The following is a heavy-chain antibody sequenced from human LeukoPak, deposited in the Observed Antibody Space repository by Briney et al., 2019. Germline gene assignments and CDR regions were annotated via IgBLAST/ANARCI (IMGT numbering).Heavy chain of an antibody. CDR2: ISYDGRQN. V-gene: IGHV3-30*04. CDR1: GFTFSTYA. D-gene: IGHD2-8*01. CDR3: ARVYLERLTAGYFDH. Sequence: PGGSLRLSCAASGFTFSTYAKNWVRQAPGKGLEWVAVISYDGRQNYYADSVKGRFTISRDNSKNTLYLQMNSLRDEDSAAYYCARVYLERLTAGYFDHWGQGTWVAVSP. J-gene: IGHJ4*02.